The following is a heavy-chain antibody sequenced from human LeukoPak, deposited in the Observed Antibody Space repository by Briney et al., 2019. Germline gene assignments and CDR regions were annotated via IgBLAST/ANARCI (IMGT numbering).Heavy chain of an antibody. J-gene: IGHJ4*02. D-gene: IGHD2-2*02. Sequence: GGSLRLSCAASGFTFTDYYMTWIRQAPGKGLEWVSFISISGITIYYADSVKGRFTISRDNAKNSLYLQMNSLRAEDTAVYYCARVPPDIVVVPAAIHHYYFDYWGQGTLVTVSS. CDR3: ARVPPDIVVVPAAIHHYYFDY. CDR1: GFTFTDYY. CDR2: ISISGITI. V-gene: IGHV3-11*04.